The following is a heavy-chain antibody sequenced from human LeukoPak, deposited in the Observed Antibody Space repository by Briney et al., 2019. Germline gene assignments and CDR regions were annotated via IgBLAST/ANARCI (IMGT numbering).Heavy chain of an antibody. V-gene: IGHV3-33*01. Sequence: PGGSLRLSCAASGFTFSSYGMHWVRQAPGKGLEGVAVIWYDGSNKYYADSVKGRFTISRDNSKNTLYLQMNSLRAEDTAVYYCARDACETSWDREGYYYYMDVWGKGTTVTVSS. CDR1: GFTFSSYG. CDR2: IWYDGSNK. D-gene: IGHD2-2*01. CDR3: ARDACETSWDREGYYYYMDV. J-gene: IGHJ6*03.